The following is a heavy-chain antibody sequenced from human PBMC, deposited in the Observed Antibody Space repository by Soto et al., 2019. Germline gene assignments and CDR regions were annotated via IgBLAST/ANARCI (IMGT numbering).Heavy chain of an antibody. CDR3: ARGSYNWNDFPNDH. V-gene: IGHV3-30-3*01. CDR1: GFTFSYS. Sequence: QVQLVESAGGVVQPGRSLRLSCAASGFTFSYSMHWVRQAPGKGLDWVAIISDDGDKKYYADSVKGRFTISRDNSKNTLYLQMNSLRIEDTAVYYCARGSYNWNDFPNDHWGQGSLVIVAS. J-gene: IGHJ4*02. CDR2: ISDDGDKK. D-gene: IGHD1-1*01.